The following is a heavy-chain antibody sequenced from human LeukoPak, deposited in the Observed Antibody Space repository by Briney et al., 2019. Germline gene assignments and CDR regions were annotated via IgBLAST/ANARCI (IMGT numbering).Heavy chain of an antibody. CDR1: GFTFSSYS. J-gene: IGHJ6*02. CDR2: ISSSSSYI. D-gene: IGHD3-10*01. Sequence: GGSLRLSCAASGFTFSSYSMNWVRQAPGKGLEWVSSISSSSSYIYYADSVKGRFTISRDNAKNSLYLQMNSLKTEDTAVYYCTTWYYYGSGGHYGMDVWGQGTTVTVSS. CDR3: TTWYYYGSGGHYGMDV. V-gene: IGHV3-21*03.